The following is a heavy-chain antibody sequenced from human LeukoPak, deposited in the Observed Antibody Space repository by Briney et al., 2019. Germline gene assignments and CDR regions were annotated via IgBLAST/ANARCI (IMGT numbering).Heavy chain of an antibody. D-gene: IGHD2-15*01. J-gene: IGHJ4*02. CDR1: GFTFSSYA. CDR2: ISGSGGST. Sequence: GGLRLSCAASGFTFSSYAMSWVRQAPGKGLEWVSAISGSGGSTYYADSVKGRFTISRDNSKNTLYLQMNSLRAEDTAVYYCAKGQYCSGGSCYIFDYWGQGTLVTVSS. V-gene: IGHV3-23*01. CDR3: AKGQYCSGGSCYIFDY.